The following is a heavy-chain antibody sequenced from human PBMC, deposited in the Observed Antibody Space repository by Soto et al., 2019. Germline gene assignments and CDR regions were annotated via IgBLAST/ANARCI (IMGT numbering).Heavy chain of an antibody. V-gene: IGHV1-8*01. CDR1: GYTFTSYD. CDR2: MNPNSGNT. CDR3: ATVLRYFDWLLTITYFDY. D-gene: IGHD3-9*01. J-gene: IGHJ4*02. Sequence: ASVKVSCKASGYTFTSYDINWVRQATGQGLEWMGWMNPNSGNTGYAQKFQGRVTMTRNTSISTAYMELSSLRSEDTAVYYCATVLRYFDWLLTITYFDYWGQGTLVTVSS.